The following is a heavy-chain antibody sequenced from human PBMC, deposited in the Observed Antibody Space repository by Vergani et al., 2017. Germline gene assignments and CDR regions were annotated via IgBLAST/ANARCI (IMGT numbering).Heavy chain of an antibody. CDR3: ARVLGAEGSSQRSPFAY. CDR2: IIPIFPPA. D-gene: IGHD6-13*01. J-gene: IGHJ4*01. CDR1: GVTFSTYA. Sequence: QVQLVQSGAEVKMPGSSVKVSCKASGVTFSTYAISWVRQAPGQGLEWMGRIIPIFPPAHYAERFQGKVTITADESTSTVYMELRSLRSEDTAVYYCARVLGAEGSSQRSPFAYWGKGTLIGFSS. V-gene: IGHV1-69*13.